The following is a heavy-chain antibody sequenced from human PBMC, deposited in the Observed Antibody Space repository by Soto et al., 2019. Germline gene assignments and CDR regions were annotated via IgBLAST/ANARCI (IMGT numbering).Heavy chain of an antibody. V-gene: IGHV3-23*01. D-gene: IGHD5-18*01. CDR1: EFTFSTYA. CDR3: ERVGGGQLWSNPLDY. J-gene: IGHJ4*02. Sequence: GSLRLSCAASEFTFSTYALSWVRQAPGEGLEWVSAIIATGGATFYADSAKGRFTISRDNSKNTLFLQMNRLRGEDTAVYYCERVGGGQLWSNPLDYWGQGILVTVSS. CDR2: IIATGGAT.